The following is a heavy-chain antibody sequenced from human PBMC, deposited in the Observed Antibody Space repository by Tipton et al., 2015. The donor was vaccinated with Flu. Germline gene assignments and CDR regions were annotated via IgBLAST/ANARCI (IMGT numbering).Heavy chain of an antibody. CDR2: ISSSGNTI. CDR1: GLTFSNYE. V-gene: IGHV3-48*03. J-gene: IGHJ4*02. D-gene: IGHD7-27*01. CDR3: ATLTGDDY. Sequence: GSLRLSCAASGLTFSNYEMNWVRQAPGKGLEWLSYISSSGNTISYADSVRGRFTISRDNTKKSLYLQLSSLRAEDTAIYYCATLTGDDYWGQGIMVTVSS.